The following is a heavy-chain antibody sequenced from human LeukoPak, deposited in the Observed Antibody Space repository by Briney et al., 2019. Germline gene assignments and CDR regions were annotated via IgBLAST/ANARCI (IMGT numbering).Heavy chain of an antibody. CDR2: IDHSGST. Sequence: SETLSLTCTVSRDSITNYYWSWIRQPPGKGLEWIGEIDHSGSTNYNPSLKSRVTISVDTSKNQFSLKLSSVTAADTAVYYCARGKGWNLYYFDYWGQGTLVTVSS. D-gene: IGHD1-1*01. J-gene: IGHJ4*02. V-gene: IGHV4-34*01. CDR1: RDSITNYY. CDR3: ARGKGWNLYYFDY.